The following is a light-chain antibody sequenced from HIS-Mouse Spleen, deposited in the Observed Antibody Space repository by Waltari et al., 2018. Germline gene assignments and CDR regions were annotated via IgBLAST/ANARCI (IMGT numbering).Light chain of an antibody. CDR2: AAS. J-gene: IGKJ1*01. Sequence: DIQLTQSPSFLSASGGDSVTITCRASQGISSYLAWYQQKPGKAPKLLIYAASTLQSGVPSRFSGSGSGTEFTLTISSLQPEDFATYYCQQLNSYPPTFGQGTKVEIK. CDR1: QGISSY. V-gene: IGKV1-9*01. CDR3: QQLNSYPPT.